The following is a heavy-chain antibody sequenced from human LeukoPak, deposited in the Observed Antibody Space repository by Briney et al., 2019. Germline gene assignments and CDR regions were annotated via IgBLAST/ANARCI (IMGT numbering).Heavy chain of an antibody. CDR2: IRYDGTNK. V-gene: IGHV3-30*02. D-gene: IGHD2-2*01. CDR3: ARGTDYQLPLLDC. Sequence: GESLKISCAASGFTFSSYDMHWVRQAPGKGLEWVAFIRYDGTNKFYADSVKGRFIISRDNSKNTLYLQMNSLRAEDTAVYYCARGTDYQLPLLDCWGQGTLVTVSS. J-gene: IGHJ4*02. CDR1: GFTFSSYD.